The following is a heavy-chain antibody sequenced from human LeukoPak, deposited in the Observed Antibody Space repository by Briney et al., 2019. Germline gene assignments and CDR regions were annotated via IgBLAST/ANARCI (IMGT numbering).Heavy chain of an antibody. Sequence: SETLSLTCAVSGGPFSGYDWTWIRQPPGEGVEGMGETNHGGDSNYNTSLQRRLTISVDTSRNQFFLTLRSATAADTAVYYCARSLRWLVEHRYLHYMDVWGEGTSVTVSS. D-gene: IGHD6-19*01. J-gene: IGHJ6*03. CDR3: ARSLRWLVEHRYLHYMDV. V-gene: IGHV4-34*01. CDR2: TNHGGDS. CDR1: GGPFSGYD.